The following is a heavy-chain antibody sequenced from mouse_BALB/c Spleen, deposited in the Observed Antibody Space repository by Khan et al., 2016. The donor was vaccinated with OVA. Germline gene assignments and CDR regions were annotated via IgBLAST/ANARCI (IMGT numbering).Heavy chain of an antibody. J-gene: IGHJ2*01. D-gene: IGHD2-12*01. CDR1: RFTISSYG. CDR3: ARSAI. V-gene: IGHV5-6-3*01. CDR2: IDSNGGST. Sequence: EVELVESGGGIVQPGGSLKRSCAAPRFTISSYGMSSVRQTPDKRLELVATIDSNGGSTDSPDSVKRRFTISGDNAKNALYLQMRSLKSEDTAMYYCARSAIWGQGTTLTVSS.